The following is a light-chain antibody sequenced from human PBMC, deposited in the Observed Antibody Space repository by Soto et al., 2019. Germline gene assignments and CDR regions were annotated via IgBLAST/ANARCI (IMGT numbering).Light chain of an antibody. CDR1: QGISSA. V-gene: IGKV1-13*02. J-gene: IGKJ5*01. CDR3: QQFNSYSIT. CDR2: DAS. Sequence: AIQLTQSPSSLSASVGDRVTITCRASQGISSALAWYQQKPGKAPKLLIYDASSLESGVPSRFSGSGSGTDFTLTISSLQPEDFATYYCQQFNSYSITFGQGTRLGIK.